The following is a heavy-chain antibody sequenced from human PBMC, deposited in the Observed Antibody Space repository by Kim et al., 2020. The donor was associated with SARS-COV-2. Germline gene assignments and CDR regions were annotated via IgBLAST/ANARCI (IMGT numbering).Heavy chain of an antibody. D-gene: IGHD2-15*01. CDR3: ARGSSDSPHYFAMDV. V-gene: IGHV1-46*01. CDR2: INPGGSGR. Sequence: ASVKVSCKASGYTFTSYFMYWVRQAPGQGLEWMGIINPGGSGRSYAQKFQGRVSMTGDTSTSTVYMELSSLRSEDTAVYYCARGSSDSPHYFAMDVWGQGTTVTVSS. CDR1: GYTFTSYF. J-gene: IGHJ6*02.